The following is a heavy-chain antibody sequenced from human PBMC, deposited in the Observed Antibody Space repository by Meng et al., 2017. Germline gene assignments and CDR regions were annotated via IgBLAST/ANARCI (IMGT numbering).Heavy chain of an antibody. D-gene: IGHD1-1*01. CDR2: TYYRSKWYN. J-gene: IGHJ6*02. CDR1: GDSVSSNSAA. Sequence: QTRSPTGAIPGDSVSSNSAAWNWIRQSPSRGLEWLGRTYYRSKWYNDYAVSVKSRITINPDTSKNQFSLQLNSVTPEDTAVYYCARLRFGTAPYYYYGMDVWGQGTTVTVSS. V-gene: IGHV6-1*01. CDR3: ARLRFGTAPYYYYGMDV.